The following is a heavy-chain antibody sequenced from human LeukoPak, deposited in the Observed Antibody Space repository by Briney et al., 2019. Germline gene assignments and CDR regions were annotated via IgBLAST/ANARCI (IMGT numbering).Heavy chain of an antibody. J-gene: IGHJ4*02. D-gene: IGHD6-19*01. CDR1: GFTFSSYW. CDR2: IKQDGSEK. CDR3: ARDLTHSGWYDDYFDY. V-gene: IGHV3-7*03. Sequence: GGSLRLSCAASGFTFSSYWMSWVRQAPGKGLEWVANIKQDGSEKYYVDSVKGRFTISRDNAKNSPYLQMNSLRAEDTAVYYCARDLTHSGWYDDYFDYWGQGTLVTVSS.